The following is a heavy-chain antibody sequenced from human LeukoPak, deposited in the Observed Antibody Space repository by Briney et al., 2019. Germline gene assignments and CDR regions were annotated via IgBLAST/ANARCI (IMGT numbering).Heavy chain of an antibody. V-gene: IGHV4-59*01. CDR3: ARRSNYHDSSSFDY. J-gene: IGHJ4*02. CDR1: GGSISSYY. CDR2: IYYSGST. Sequence: SETLSLTCTVSGGSISSYYWSWIRQPPGKGLEWIGYIYYSGSTNYNPSLKSRVTISVDTSKNQFSLKLSSVTAADTAVYYCARRSNYHDSSSFDYWGQGTLVTVSS. D-gene: IGHD3-22*01.